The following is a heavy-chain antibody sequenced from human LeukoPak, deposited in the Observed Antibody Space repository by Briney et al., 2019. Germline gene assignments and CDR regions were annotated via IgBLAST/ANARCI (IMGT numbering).Heavy chain of an antibody. V-gene: IGHV4-28*05. J-gene: IGHJ6*04. CDR3: AKKPNTVYYFDV. CDR2: IYYSGII. CDR1: GDSISSNNW. D-gene: IGHD3-10*01. Sequence: PSDTLSLTCAVPGDSISSNNWWGWIRQPPGKGLEWIGYIYYSGIIHYNASLKSRVTMSVDTSKNQFSLKLNSVTAVDTAVYYCAKKPNTVYYFDVWGKGTTVTVSS.